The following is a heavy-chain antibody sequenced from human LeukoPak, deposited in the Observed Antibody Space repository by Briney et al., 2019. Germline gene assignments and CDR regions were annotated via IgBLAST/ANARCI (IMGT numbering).Heavy chain of an antibody. V-gene: IGHV3-23*01. Sequence: PGASLRLSCAASGFTFSSYAMSWVRQAPGKGLEWVSAISGSGGSTYYADSVKGRFTISRDKSKNTLYLQMKSLRAEDTAVYYCAKDPTVTMGYYYYGMDVWGQGTTVTASS. J-gene: IGHJ6*02. CDR1: GFTFSSYA. CDR3: AKDPTVTMGYYYYGMDV. CDR2: ISGSGGST. D-gene: IGHD4-11*01.